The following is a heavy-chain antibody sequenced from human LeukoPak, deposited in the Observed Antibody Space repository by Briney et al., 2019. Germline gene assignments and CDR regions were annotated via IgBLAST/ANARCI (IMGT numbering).Heavy chain of an antibody. Sequence: SETLSLTCAVHGGSFSGYYWSWIRQPPGKGLEWIGEINHTGSTNYNPSLKSRVTISVDTSKNQFSLKLSSVTAADTAVYYCASDGLYYDSSGYRFDYWGQGTLVTVSS. CDR1: GGSFSGYY. CDR3: ASDGLYYDSSGYRFDY. J-gene: IGHJ4*02. D-gene: IGHD3-22*01. CDR2: INHTGST. V-gene: IGHV4-34*01.